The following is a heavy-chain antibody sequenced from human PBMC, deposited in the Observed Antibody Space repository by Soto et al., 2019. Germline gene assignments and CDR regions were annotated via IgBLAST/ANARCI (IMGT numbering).Heavy chain of an antibody. CDR2: ISYEGNTK. CDR1: GFTFSSYA. V-gene: IGHV3-30-3*01. D-gene: IGHD2-21*02. J-gene: IGHJ6*02. CDR3: ARGPLVVATNVYYYGMDV. Sequence: QVQLVESGGGVVQPGRSLRLSCAASGFTFSSYAMHWVRQAPGKGLDWVAVISYEGNTKYYADSVKGRFTISRDNSKNTLYLQINSLRTEDTAVYYCARGPLVVATNVYYYGMDVWGQGTTVTVSS.